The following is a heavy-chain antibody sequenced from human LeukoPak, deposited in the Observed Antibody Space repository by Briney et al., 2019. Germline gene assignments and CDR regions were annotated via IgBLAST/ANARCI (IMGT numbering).Heavy chain of an antibody. D-gene: IGHD3-10*01. CDR3: ARGHQGYGSEIYYYYYGMDV. CDR1: GFTFNSYS. J-gene: IGHJ6*02. Sequence: GGSLRLSCAASGFTFNSYSMNWVRQAPGKGLEWVSYISSSSSTIYYADSVKGRFTISRDNAKNSLYLQMNSLRAEDTAVYYCARGHQGYGSEIYYYYYGMDVWGQGTTVTVSS. CDR2: ISSSSSTI. V-gene: IGHV3-48*01.